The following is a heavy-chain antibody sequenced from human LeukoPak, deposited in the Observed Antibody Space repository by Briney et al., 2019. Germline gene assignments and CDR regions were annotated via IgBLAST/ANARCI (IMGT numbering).Heavy chain of an antibody. CDR2: ISYDGNTI. J-gene: IGHJ4*02. D-gene: IGHD4-11*01. V-gene: IGHV3-30*09. CDR1: EFTFSNYA. Sequence: GGSLRLSCAASEFTFSNYALHWVRQAPGKGLQWVAVISYDGNTIHYADSVKGRFVISRDTSKNTLYLQMNSLRAEDTAVYYCARSGGLQKFDYWGQGTLVTVSS. CDR3: ARSGGLQKFDY.